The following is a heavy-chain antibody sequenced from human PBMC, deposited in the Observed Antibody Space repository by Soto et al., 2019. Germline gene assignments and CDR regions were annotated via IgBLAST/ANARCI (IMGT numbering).Heavy chain of an antibody. V-gene: IGHV4-30-2*01. CDR3: ASNSCSGGSCYRDAFDI. D-gene: IGHD2-15*01. J-gene: IGHJ3*02. CDR2: IYHSGST. CDR1: GGSISSGGYS. Sequence: QLQLQESGSGLVKPSQTLSLTCAVSGGSISSGGYSWSWIRQPPGKGLEWIGYIYHSGSTYYNPSLKSRGTISVDRSKNQFSLRLSSVTAADTAVYYCASNSCSGGSCYRDAFDIWGQGTMVTVSS.